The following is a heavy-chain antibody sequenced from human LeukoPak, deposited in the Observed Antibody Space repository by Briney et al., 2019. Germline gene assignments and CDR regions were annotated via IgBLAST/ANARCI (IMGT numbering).Heavy chain of an antibody. CDR2: ISSSSNTI. CDR1: GFTFSSYN. V-gene: IGHV3-48*01. D-gene: IGHD1-26*01. CDR3: ATESGTYSGTCFDY. J-gene: IGHJ4*02. Sequence: GGSLRLSCAASGFTFSSYNMNWVRQAPGKGLEWVSYISSSSNTIYYADSVKGRFTISRDNAKNSLFLQMNSLRAEDTAVYYCATESGTYSGTCFDYWGQGTLVTVSS.